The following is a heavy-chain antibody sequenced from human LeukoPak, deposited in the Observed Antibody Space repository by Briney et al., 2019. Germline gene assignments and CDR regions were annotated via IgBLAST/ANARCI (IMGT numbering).Heavy chain of an antibody. CDR3: ARGESSWYLDY. V-gene: IGHV4-4*08. CDR1: GGSFSGYY. D-gene: IGHD6-13*01. CDR2: IYTSGST. J-gene: IGHJ4*02. Sequence: SETLSLTCAVYGGSFSGYYWSWIRQPPGKGLEWIGRIYTSGSTNYNPSLKSRVTISVDTSKNQFSLKLSSVTAADTAVYYCARGESSWYLDYWGQGTLVTVSS.